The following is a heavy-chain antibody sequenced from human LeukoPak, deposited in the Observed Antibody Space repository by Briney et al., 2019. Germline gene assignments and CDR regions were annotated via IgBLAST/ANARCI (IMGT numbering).Heavy chain of an antibody. Sequence: SGTLTLTCAASGYSISSGYYWGWIRQPPGKGLEWIGSIYHSGSTYYNSSLKSRVTISVDTSKHQFSMKLSSVTAADTAVYYCARECYISAGYEHWCDPWGQGTLITVSS. J-gene: IGHJ5*02. D-gene: IGHD3-9*01. V-gene: IGHV4-38-2*02. CDR3: ARECYISAGYEHWCDP. CDR1: GYSISSGYY. CDR2: IYHSGST.